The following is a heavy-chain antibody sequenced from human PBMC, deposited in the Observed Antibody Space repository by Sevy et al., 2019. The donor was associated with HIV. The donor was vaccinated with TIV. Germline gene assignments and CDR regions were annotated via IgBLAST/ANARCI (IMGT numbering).Heavy chain of an antibody. Sequence: SETRSLTCTVSGGSITSLYWNWIRQPPGKGLEWIANIYYNGHINYNPSLKSQVTLSLDTSKNQFSLRLSSVTAADTAMYYCAGENAWGRGYSWGQGTLVTVSS. V-gene: IGHV4-59*08. CDR3: AGENAWGRGYS. CDR1: GGSITSLY. CDR2: IYYNGHI. J-gene: IGHJ4*02. D-gene: IGHD1-26*01.